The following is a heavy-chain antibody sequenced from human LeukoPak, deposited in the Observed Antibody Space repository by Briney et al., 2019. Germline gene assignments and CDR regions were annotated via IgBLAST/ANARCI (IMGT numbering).Heavy chain of an antibody. J-gene: IGHJ2*01. CDR3: AKDIEVAITGHYFDL. CDR2: ISGSGFST. D-gene: IGHD3-22*01. V-gene: IGHV3-23*01. CDR1: GFTFSSYA. Sequence: RSGGSLRLSCAASGFTFSSYAMSWVRQAPGQGLEWLSAISGSGFSTHYADSVKGRFTISRDNSKTTLFLQMNSLRAEDTALYYCAKDIEVAITGHYFDLWGRGTLVAVSP.